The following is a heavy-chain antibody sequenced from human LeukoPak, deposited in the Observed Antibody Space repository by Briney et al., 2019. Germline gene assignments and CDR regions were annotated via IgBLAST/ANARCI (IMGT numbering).Heavy chain of an antibody. CDR1: GFSFTNHA. V-gene: IGHV3-30-3*01. Sequence: PGGSLRLSSAASGFSFTNHAMHWVRQAPGKGLEWMALVSYDGTNKFYTDSVMGRFTVSRDNSKNMLYLQMSSLRTEDTGVYYCASSPSSYFDYWGQGTLVTVSS. J-gene: IGHJ4*02. CDR3: ASSPSSYFDY. D-gene: IGHD6-19*01. CDR2: VSYDGTNK.